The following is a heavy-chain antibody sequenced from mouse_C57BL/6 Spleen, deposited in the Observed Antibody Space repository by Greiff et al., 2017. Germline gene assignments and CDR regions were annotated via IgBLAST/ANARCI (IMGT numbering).Heavy chain of an antibody. CDR3: TSAYYGCSYGYYEV. J-gene: IGHJ1*03. CDR2: ISSGGDYT. V-gene: IGHV5-9-1*02. Sequence: EVKLQESGEGLVKPGGSLKLSCAASGFTFSSYAMSWVRQTPEKRLEWVAYISSGGDYTYYADTVKGRFTISRDNARNTLYLQMSSLKSEDTAMYDGTSAYYGCSYGYYEVWGTGTTVTVSS. CDR1: GFTFSSYA. D-gene: IGHD1-1*01.